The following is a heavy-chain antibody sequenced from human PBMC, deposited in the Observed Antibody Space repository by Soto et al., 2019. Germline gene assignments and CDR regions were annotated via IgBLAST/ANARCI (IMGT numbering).Heavy chain of an antibody. CDR1: GYSISIGYY. CDR2: IYHSGST. J-gene: IGHJ5*02. V-gene: IGHV4-38-2*01. Sequence: PSETLSLTCAVSGYSISIGYYWGCIRQTPGKGLEWIASIYHSGSTYYNPSLKSRVTISVDTSKNRFSLKLTSVTAADTAVYYRARGAATVTPGWFDPWGQGIMVTVSS. D-gene: IGHD4-17*01. CDR3: ARGAATVTPGWFDP.